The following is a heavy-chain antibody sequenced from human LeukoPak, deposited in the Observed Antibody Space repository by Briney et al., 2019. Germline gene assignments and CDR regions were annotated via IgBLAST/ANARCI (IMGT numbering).Heavy chain of an antibody. CDR1: GFTFSNYG. J-gene: IGHJ4*02. V-gene: IGHV3-30*02. CDR3: ARGGISMIVVAVDY. CDR2: IWYDGSNK. Sequence: GGSLRLSCAASGFTFSNYGMHWVRQARGKGLEWVTIIWYDGSNKYYADSVKGRFTISRDNSKNTVDLQMSSLRAEDTAVYYCARGGISMIVVAVDYWGQGTLVTVSS. D-gene: IGHD3-22*01.